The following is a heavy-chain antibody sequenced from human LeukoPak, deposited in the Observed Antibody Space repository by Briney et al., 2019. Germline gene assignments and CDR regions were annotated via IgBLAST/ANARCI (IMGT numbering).Heavy chain of an antibody. CDR1: GGSISSSSYY. V-gene: IGHV4-39*07. D-gene: IGHD6-13*01. J-gene: IGHJ6*03. Sequence: KPSETLSLTCTVSGGSISSSSYYWGWIRQPPGKGLEWIGSIYYSGSTYYNPSLKSRVTISVDTSKNQFSLKLSSVTAADTAVYYCARGGKYSSKPYYYYYYMDVWGKGTTVTVSS. CDR3: ARGGKYSSKPYYYYYYMDV. CDR2: IYYSGST.